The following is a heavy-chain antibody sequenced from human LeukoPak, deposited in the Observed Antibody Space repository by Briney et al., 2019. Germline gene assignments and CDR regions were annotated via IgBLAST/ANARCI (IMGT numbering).Heavy chain of an antibody. J-gene: IGHJ6*02. CDR2: IRNKLNTYAT. D-gene: IGHD6-25*01. V-gene: IGHV3-73*01. CDR1: GFTLSDSA. Sequence: GGSLRLSCAASGFTLSDSALHWVRQAPGKGLEWVCRIRNKLNTYATAHAASVKGRFTISRDDSKNTAYLQMNSLKTDDTAVYYCTRLEGCGYDCYYYYAMDVWGQGTTVTVSS. CDR3: TRLEGCGYDCYYYYAMDV.